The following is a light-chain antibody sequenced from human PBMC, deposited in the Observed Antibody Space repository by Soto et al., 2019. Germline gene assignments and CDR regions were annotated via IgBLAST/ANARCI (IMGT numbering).Light chain of an antibody. V-gene: IGLV2-23*01. CDR1: SSDVGSYNL. J-gene: IGLJ2*01. CDR2: EGR. Sequence: QSALTQPASVSGSPGQSITISCTGTSSDVGSYNLVSWYQQHPGKAPKLMIYEGRKRPSGVSNRFSGSKSGNRASLTISGLQAEDEADYYCCSYAGSSTLVFGGGTKLTVL. CDR3: CSYAGSSTLV.